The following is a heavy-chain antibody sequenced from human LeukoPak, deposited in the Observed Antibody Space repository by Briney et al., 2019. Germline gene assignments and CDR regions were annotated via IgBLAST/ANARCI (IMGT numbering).Heavy chain of an antibody. V-gene: IGHV3-15*07. CDR1: GLTLSNAW. CDR3: TTRPTYYYDSSGEKYYFDY. J-gene: IGHJ4*02. D-gene: IGHD3-22*01. CDR2: IKSRTDGGTT. Sequence: GGSLRLSCAVSGLTLSNAWMNWVRQAPGKGLEWVGRIKSRTDGGTTDYAAPVKGRFTISRDDSKNTLYLQMNSLKTEDTAVYYCTTRPTYYYDSSGEKYYFDYWGQGTLVTVSS.